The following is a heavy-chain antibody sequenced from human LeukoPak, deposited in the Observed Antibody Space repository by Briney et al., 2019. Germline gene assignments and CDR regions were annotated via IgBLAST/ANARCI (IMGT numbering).Heavy chain of an antibody. CDR2: MKLDGSEE. D-gene: IGHD2-15*01. CDR3: TRWARYCSGGSCYSWFDP. Sequence: PGGYLRLSCAASGFTFSSYWMSWVRQAPGKGLEWVANMKLDGSEEYYVDSVKGRFTISRDNAKNSLYLQMNSLRVDDTAVYYCTRWARYCSGGSCYSWFDPWGQGTLVTVSS. CDR1: GFTFSSYW. J-gene: IGHJ5*02. V-gene: IGHV3-7*01.